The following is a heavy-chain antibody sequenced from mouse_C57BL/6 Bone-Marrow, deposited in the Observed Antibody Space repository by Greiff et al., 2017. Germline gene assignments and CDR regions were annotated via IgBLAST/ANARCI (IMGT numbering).Heavy chain of an antibody. J-gene: IGHJ3*01. Sequence: EVQLHQSGAELVRPGASVKLSCTASGFNIKDDYMHWVKQRPEQGLEWIGWIDPENGDTEYASKFQGKATITADTSSNTAYLQLSSLTSEDTAVYYCTFYSKWTWFAYWGQGTLVTVSA. V-gene: IGHV14-4*01. CDR2: IDPENGDT. CDR3: TFYSKWTWFAY. CDR1: GFNIKDDY. D-gene: IGHD2-5*01.